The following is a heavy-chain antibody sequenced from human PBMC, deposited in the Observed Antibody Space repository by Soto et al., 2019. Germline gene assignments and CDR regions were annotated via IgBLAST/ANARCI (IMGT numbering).Heavy chain of an antibody. Sequence: QVQLVQSGAEVKKPGSSVKVSCKASGGTFSSYAISWVRQAPGQGLEWMGGIIPTFGTANYAQKFQGRVTITADKSTSTAYMELSSLRSEDTAVYYCARESMALVVVTGADAFDIWGQGTMVTVSS. CDR1: GGTFSSYA. CDR3: ARESMALVVVTGADAFDI. D-gene: IGHD2-21*02. V-gene: IGHV1-69*06. CDR2: IIPTFGTA. J-gene: IGHJ3*02.